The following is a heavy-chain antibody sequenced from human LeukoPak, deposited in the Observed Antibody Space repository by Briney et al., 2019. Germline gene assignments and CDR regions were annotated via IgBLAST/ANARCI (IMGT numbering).Heavy chain of an antibody. Sequence: GGSLRLSCAASGFTFSSYAMSWVRQAPGKGLEWVSSISGSGGSTYYADSVKGRFPISRDNSKNTLYLQMNSLRAADTAAYYCAKGYDFWSANYFDYWGQGTLVTVSS. V-gene: IGHV3-23*01. CDR2: ISGSGGST. J-gene: IGHJ4*02. CDR1: GFTFSSYA. CDR3: AKGYDFWSANYFDY. D-gene: IGHD3-3*01.